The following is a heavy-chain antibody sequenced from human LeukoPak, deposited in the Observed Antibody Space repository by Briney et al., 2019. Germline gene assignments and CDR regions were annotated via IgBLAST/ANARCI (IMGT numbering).Heavy chain of an antibody. CDR2: ITTYNGNT. V-gene: IGHV1-18*01. Sequence: GASVKVSCKASGYTFTSYAMHWVRQAPGQRLEWMGWITTYNGNTHYAQKLQGRVTMTTETSTSTAYMDLRGLRSDDTAVYYCARGYDYGDYVGDFDYWGQGTLVTVSS. D-gene: IGHD4-17*01. CDR3: ARGYDYGDYVGDFDY. CDR1: GYTFTSYA. J-gene: IGHJ4*02.